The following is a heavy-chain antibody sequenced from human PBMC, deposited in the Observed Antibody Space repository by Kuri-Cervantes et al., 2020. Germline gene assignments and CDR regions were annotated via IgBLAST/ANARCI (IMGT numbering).Heavy chain of an antibody. CDR3: ARVPTGRMVAV. CDR2: MNEDGSEK. Sequence: GGSLRLSCEVSGFSFSSSWMSWIRQAPGKGLEWVAHMNEDGSEKYYVDSVKGRFTISRDNAKNSLYLQMNSLRAEDTVVYYCARVPTGRMVAVWGQGNTVNFSS. CDR1: GFSFSSSW. D-gene: IGHD1-14*01. V-gene: IGHV3-7*01. J-gene: IGHJ6*02.